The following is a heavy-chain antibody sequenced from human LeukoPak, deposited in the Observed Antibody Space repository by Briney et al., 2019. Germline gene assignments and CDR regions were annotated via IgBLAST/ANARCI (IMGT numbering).Heavy chain of an antibody. Sequence: GGSLRLSCAASGSTFSSHWMTWVRQAPGKGLEWVANINHFGNEEYYVDSVKGRFTISRDNAKNSLYLQMNSLRAEDTAVYYCGRGKVWSRTYFDFWGQGTLVTVSS. CDR3: GRGKVWSRTYFDF. CDR1: GSTFSSHW. V-gene: IGHV3-7*01. D-gene: IGHD3-10*01. CDR2: INHFGNEE. J-gene: IGHJ4*02.